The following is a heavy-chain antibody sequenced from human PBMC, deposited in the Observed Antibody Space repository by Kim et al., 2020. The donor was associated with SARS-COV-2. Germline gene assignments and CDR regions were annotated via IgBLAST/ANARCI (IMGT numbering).Heavy chain of an antibody. V-gene: IGHV1-2*02. D-gene: IGHD2-21*01. Sequence: KVQGRVTMTRDTSISTAYMELSRLRSDDTAVYYCARERGFYCGGDCELDYWGQGTLVTVSS. CDR3: ARERGFYCGGDCELDY. J-gene: IGHJ4*02.